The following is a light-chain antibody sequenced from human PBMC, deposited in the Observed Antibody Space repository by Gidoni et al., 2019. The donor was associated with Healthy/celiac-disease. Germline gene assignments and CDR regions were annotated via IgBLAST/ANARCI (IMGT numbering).Light chain of an antibody. V-gene: IGKV1-39*01. CDR2: AAS. J-gene: IGKJ1*01. CDR3: QQSYSTPRT. CDR1: QSISSY. Sequence: DIQMTQSPSSLSASVGDSVTITCRASQSISSYLNWYQQKPGKAPKLLIYAASSLQSGVPSRFSGSGSGTDLTLTISSLQPEDFAAYYCQQSYSTPRTFXXXTKVEIK.